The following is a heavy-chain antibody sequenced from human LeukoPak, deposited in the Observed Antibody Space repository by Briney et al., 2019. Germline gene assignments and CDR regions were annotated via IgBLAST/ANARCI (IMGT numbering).Heavy chain of an antibody. V-gene: IGHV3-30*02. D-gene: IGHD6-13*01. CDR1: GFTFSSYG. CDR2: IRYDGSNK. Sequence: GGSLRLSCAASGFTFSSYGMHWVRQAPGKGLEWVAFIRYDGSNKYYADSVKGRFTISRDNSKNTLYLQMNSLRAEDTAVYYCAIQQQLVLDWFDPWGQGTLVTVSS. CDR3: AIQQQLVLDWFDP. J-gene: IGHJ5*02.